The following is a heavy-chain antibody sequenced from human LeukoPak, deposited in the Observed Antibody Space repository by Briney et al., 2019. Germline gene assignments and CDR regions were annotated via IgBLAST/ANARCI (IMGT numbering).Heavy chain of an antibody. Sequence: GESLQISCKGSGYSFTSYWIGWVRQMPGKGLEWMGIIYPGDSDTRYSPSFQGQFTISADKSISTAYLQWSSLKASDTAMYYCARGYCSGGSCLDALNIWAQGTMVTVSS. CDR3: ARGYCSGGSCLDALNI. J-gene: IGHJ3*02. D-gene: IGHD2-15*01. V-gene: IGHV5-51*01. CDR2: IYPGDSDT. CDR1: GYSFTSYW.